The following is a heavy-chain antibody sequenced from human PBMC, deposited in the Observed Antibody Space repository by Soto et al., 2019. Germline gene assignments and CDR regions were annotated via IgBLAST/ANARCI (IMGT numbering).Heavy chain of an antibody. CDR3: AKDLAYCGGDCYLAYYYYYGMDV. CDR2: ISYDGSNK. J-gene: IGHJ6*02. D-gene: IGHD2-21*02. V-gene: IGHV3-30*18. Sequence: QVQLVESGGGVVQPGRSLRLSCAASGFTFSSYGMHWVRQAPGKGLEWVAVISYDGSNKYYADSVKGRFTISRDNSKNTLYLQMNSLRAEDTAVYYCAKDLAYCGGDCYLAYYYYYGMDVWGQGTTVTVSS. CDR1: GFTFSSYG.